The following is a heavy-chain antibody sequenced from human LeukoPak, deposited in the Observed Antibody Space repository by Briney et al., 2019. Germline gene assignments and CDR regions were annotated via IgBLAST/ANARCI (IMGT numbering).Heavy chain of an antibody. D-gene: IGHD1-26*01. V-gene: IGHV4-4*02. Sequence: SETLSLTCAISGGSISSSNWWSWVRPPPGKELEWIGEIYHSGSTNYSPSLKSRVTISVDKSKNQFSLKVTSVTAADTAVYYCARVSSGSYYFDSWGQRTLVTVSS. CDR3: ARVSSGSYYFDS. J-gene: IGHJ4*02. CDR1: GGSISSSNW. CDR2: IYHSGST.